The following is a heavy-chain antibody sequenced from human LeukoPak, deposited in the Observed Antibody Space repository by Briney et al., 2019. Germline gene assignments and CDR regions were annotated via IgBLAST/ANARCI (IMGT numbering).Heavy chain of an antibody. CDR2: ISSSSGTL. J-gene: IGHJ4*02. Sequence: PGGSLRLSCAASGFTFSSYWMNWVRQAPGKGLEWVSYISSSSGTLYYADSVKGRFTISRDTAKNLLYLQMNSLRAEDTAVYYCTRGGTGDSFDYWGQGTLVTVSS. CDR1: GFTFSSYW. V-gene: IGHV3-48*04. D-gene: IGHD3/OR15-3a*01. CDR3: TRGGTGDSFDY.